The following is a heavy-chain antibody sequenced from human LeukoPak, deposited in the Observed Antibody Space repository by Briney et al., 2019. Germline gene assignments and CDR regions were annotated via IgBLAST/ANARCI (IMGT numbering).Heavy chain of an antibody. V-gene: IGHV4-39*01. CDR2: IYYSGST. D-gene: IGHD6-6*01. Sequence: SSETPSLTCTVSGGSISSSSYYWGWIRQPPGKGLEWIGSIYYSGSTYYNPSLKSRVTISVDTSKNQFSLKLSSVTAADTAVYYCASSPPGIAARRWGQGTLVTVSS. J-gene: IGHJ4*02. CDR3: ASSPPGIAARR. CDR1: GGSISSSSYY.